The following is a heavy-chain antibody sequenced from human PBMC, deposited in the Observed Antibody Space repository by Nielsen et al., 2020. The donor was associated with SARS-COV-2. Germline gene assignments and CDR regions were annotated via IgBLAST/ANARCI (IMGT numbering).Heavy chain of an antibody. V-gene: IGHV4-34*01. Sequence: VRQMPGKGLEWIGEINHSGSTNYNPSLKSRVTISVDTSKNQFSLKLSSVTAADTAVYYCARVPIRAYYYGSGSYHRGYFDYWGQGTLVTVSS. J-gene: IGHJ4*02. CDR3: ARVPIRAYYYGSGSYHRGYFDY. CDR2: INHSGST. D-gene: IGHD3-10*01.